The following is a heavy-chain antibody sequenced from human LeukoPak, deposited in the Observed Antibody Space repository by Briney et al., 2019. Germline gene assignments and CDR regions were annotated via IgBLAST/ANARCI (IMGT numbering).Heavy chain of an antibody. V-gene: IGHV3-30*02. CDR1: GFTFSSYG. CDR2: IRYDGSNK. Sequence: PGGSLRLSCAASGFTFSSYGMHWVRQAPGKGLEWVAFIRYDGSNKYYADSVKGRFTISRDNSKNTLYLQMNSLRAEDTAVYYCAKWIVVPAAHYDAFDIWGQGTMVTVSS. J-gene: IGHJ3*02. CDR3: AKWIVVPAAHYDAFDI. D-gene: IGHD2-2*01.